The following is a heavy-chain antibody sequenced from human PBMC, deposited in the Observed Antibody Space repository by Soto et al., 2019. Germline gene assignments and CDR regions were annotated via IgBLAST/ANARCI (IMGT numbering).Heavy chain of an antibody. Sequence: QVQLEQSGAEVKKPGASVKVSCKVSGYTLNEVAMHWVRQAPGKGLEWLGGFDPDEAETIYAQHFQGRVTMTEDTSTDTVYMELSCLRSEDTALYFCTTYHGDYNFDHWGQGTLVTVSS. V-gene: IGHV1-24*01. CDR3: TTYHGDYNFDH. CDR1: GYTLNEVA. CDR2: FDPDEAET. D-gene: IGHD4-17*01. J-gene: IGHJ5*02.